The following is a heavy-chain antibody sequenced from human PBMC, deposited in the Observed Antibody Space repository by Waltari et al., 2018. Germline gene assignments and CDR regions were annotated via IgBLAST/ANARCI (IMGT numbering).Heavy chain of an antibody. J-gene: IGHJ4*02. V-gene: IGHV4-4*02. CDR3: AIYDSSSYYFDY. CDR1: GGSISTSNW. CDR2: IYHSGST. D-gene: IGHD3-22*01. Sequence: QVQLQESGPGLVKPSGTLYLTCAASGGSISTSNWWRWVRQPPRQGLEWVGEIYHSGSTNYNPSLKSRVTILVDKSKNQFSLKLSSVTAADTAVYYCAIYDSSSYYFDYWGQGTLVTVSS.